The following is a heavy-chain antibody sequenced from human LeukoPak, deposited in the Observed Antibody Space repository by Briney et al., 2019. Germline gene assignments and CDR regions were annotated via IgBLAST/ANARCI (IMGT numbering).Heavy chain of an antibody. CDR2: IHTSGST. Sequence: SETLSLTCTVSGGSISGYYWSWIRQPAGKGLEWIGRIHTSGSTNYNPSLKSRVSMSLDTSKNQFSLKLSSVTAADTAVYYCARETYNDFSRWFDPWGQGTLVTVSS. V-gene: IGHV4-4*07. CDR3: ARETYNDFSRWFDP. CDR1: GGSISGYY. J-gene: IGHJ5*02. D-gene: IGHD3-3*01.